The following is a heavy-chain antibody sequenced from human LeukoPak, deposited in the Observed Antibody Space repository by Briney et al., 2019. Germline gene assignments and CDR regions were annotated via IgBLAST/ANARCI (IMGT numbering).Heavy chain of an antibody. CDR3: ASLNYYDSSGLYYFDY. D-gene: IGHD3-22*01. Sequence: ASVKVSCKASGYTFTSYYMHWVRQAPGQGLEWMGIINPSGGGTSYAQKFQGRVTMTRDTSTSTVYMELSSLRSEDTAVYYCASLNYYDSSGLYYFDYWGQGTLVTVSS. CDR2: INPSGGGT. V-gene: IGHV1-46*01. CDR1: GYTFTSYY. J-gene: IGHJ4*02.